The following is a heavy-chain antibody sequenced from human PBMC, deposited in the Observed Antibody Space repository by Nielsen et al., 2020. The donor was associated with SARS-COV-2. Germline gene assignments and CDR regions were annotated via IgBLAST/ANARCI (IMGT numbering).Heavy chain of an antibody. CDR2: IYDNGKG. D-gene: IGHD5-12*01. CDR3: ARATVNTGYEIIDF. Sequence: SETLSLTCTVSGGSISLNYWTWIRQPPGKGLEWIGYIYDNGKGNSNPSLKSRVTISGDMSNNQFSLHLTSVTAADTAVYYCARATVNTGYEIIDFWGQGTLVSVSS. J-gene: IGHJ4*02. CDR1: GGSISLNY. V-gene: IGHV4-59*01.